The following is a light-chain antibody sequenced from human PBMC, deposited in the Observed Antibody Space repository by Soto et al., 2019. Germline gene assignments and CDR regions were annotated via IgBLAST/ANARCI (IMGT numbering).Light chain of an antibody. CDR1: DSDVGTYNY. CDR2: DVS. J-gene: IGLJ2*01. CDR3: FSYAGYYTLL. Sequence: QSALTQPRSVSGSPGQSVTISCTGTDSDVGTYNYVSWYQHHPGKAPKLMIYDVSKRPSGVPDRFSGSKSGNTASLTISGLQDEDEADYYCFSYAGYYTLLFGGGTKLTVL. V-gene: IGLV2-11*01.